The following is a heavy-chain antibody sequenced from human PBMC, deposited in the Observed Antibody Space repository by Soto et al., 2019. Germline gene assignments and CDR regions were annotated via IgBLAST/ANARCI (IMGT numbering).Heavy chain of an antibody. V-gene: IGHV5-51*01. CDR1: GYSFTSYW. Sequence: GESLKISCKGSGYSFTSYWIGWVRQMPGKGLEWMGFIYPGDSDTRYSPSFQGQVTISANKSISTAYLQWSSLKASDTAMYYCARQIYDSDTGPNFQYYFDSWGQGTPVTVSS. CDR2: IYPGDSDT. J-gene: IGHJ4*02. D-gene: IGHD3-22*01. CDR3: ARQIYDSDTGPNFQYYFDS.